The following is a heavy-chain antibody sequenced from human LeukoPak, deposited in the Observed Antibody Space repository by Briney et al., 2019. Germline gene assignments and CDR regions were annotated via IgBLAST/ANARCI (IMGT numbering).Heavy chain of an antibody. J-gene: IGHJ4*02. CDR3: ARAPYPYGSGSHHYFDY. V-gene: IGHV3-21*01. D-gene: IGHD3-10*01. CDR1: GFTFSSYS. CDR2: ISASSHYI. Sequence: PGGSLRLSCVASGFTFSSYSMTWVRQAPGKVLEWVSSISASSHYIYYVDSLKGRFTISRDNAKNSLYLQMNSLRAEDTAVYYCARAPYPYGSGSHHYFDYWGQGTLVTVS.